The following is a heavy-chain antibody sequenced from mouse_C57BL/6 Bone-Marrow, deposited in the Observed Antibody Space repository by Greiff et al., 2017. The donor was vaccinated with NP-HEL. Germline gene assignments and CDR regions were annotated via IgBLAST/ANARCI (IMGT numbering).Heavy chain of an antibody. D-gene: IGHD2-3*01. J-gene: IGHJ4*01. Sequence: QVQLQQPGAELVKPGASVKMSCKASGYTFTSYWITWVKQRPGQGLEWIGDIYPGSGRTNYNEKFKSKATRTVYTSSSTAYMQLSSLTSEDSAVYYGAREGWLLFVYAMDYWGQGTSVTVSS. V-gene: IGHV1-55*01. CDR1: GYTFTSYW. CDR2: IYPGSGRT. CDR3: AREGWLLFVYAMDY.